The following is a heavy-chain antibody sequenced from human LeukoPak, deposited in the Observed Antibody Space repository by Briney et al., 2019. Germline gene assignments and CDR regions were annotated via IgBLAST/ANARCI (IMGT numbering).Heavy chain of an antibody. J-gene: IGHJ6*03. D-gene: IGHD6-13*01. V-gene: IGHV4-4*07. CDR3: AREQGIAAAQALLGYYYYYMDV. CDR2: IYTSGST. Sequence: SETLSLTCTVSGGSISSYYWSWIRQPAGKGLEWIGRIYTSGSTNYNPSLKSRVTMSVDTSKNQFSLKLSSVTAADTAVYYCAREQGIAAAQALLGYYYYYMDVWGKGPRSPSP. CDR1: GGSISSYY.